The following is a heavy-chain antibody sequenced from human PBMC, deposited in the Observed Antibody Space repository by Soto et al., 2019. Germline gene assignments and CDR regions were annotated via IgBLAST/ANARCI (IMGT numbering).Heavy chain of an antibody. CDR1: GGTFSSYA. D-gene: IGHD2-15*01. Sequence: QVQLVQSGAEVKKPGSSVKVSCKASGGTFSSYAISWVRQAPGQGLEWMGGIIPIFGTANYAQKFQGRVTIXXDXSXXTAYMELSSLRSEDTAVYYCARGHQAVVTLYYFDYWGQGTLVTVSS. V-gene: IGHV1-69*12. CDR3: ARGHQAVVTLYYFDY. J-gene: IGHJ4*02. CDR2: IIPIFGTA.